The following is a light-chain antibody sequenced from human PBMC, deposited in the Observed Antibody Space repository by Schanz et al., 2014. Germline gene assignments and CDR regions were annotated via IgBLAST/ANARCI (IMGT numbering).Light chain of an antibody. CDR3: QSYDSSLSAPYV. V-gene: IGLV2-14*01. Sequence: QSALTQPASVSGSPGQSITISCTGTSSDVGTYNYVSWYQQSPGKAPKLMIYGVSNRPSGVSNRFSGSKSGNTASLTISGLQAGDEAEYYCQSYDSSLSAPYVFGTGTKLTVL. CDR1: SSDVGTYNY. CDR2: GVS. J-gene: IGLJ1*01.